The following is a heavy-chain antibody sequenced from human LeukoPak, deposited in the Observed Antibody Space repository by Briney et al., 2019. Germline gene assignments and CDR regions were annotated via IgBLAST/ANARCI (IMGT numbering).Heavy chain of an antibody. D-gene: IGHD3-10*01. CDR1: GGPISGYS. CDR3: AKPAHSYYYGSGTYDAFDI. J-gene: IGHJ3*02. CDR2: IIPIFGTT. V-gene: IGHV1-69*05. Sequence: ASVKVSCKATGGPISGYSITWVRQAPGQGLEWMGGIIPIFGTTKYAQGFQGRVTITTDESTYTVYMELSSLISEDTAVYYCAKPAHSYYYGSGTYDAFDIWGQGTMVTVSS.